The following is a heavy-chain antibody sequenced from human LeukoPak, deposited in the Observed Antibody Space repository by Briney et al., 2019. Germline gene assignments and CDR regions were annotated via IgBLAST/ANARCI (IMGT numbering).Heavy chain of an antibody. CDR2: IYTSGST. CDR1: GGSISSYY. CDR3: ARDDYYGSGSSPRFDP. J-gene: IGHJ5*02. D-gene: IGHD3-10*01. V-gene: IGHV4-4*07. Sequence: SETLSLTRTVSGGSISSYYWSWIRQPAGKGLEWIGRIYTSGSTNYNPSLKSRVTMSVDTSKNQFSLKLSSVTAADTAVYYCARDDYYGSGSSPRFDPWGQGTLVTVSS.